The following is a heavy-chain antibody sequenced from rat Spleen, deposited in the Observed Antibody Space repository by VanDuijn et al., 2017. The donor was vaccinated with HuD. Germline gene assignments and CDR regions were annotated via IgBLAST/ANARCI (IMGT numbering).Heavy chain of an antibody. Sequence: EVKLVESGGGLVQPGRSLKLSCAASGFTFSDYNMAWVRQAPTKGLEWVATINYDGTNTYCRDSVKGRFTISRDNAKSTLKLQMDSLRSEDTATDYCARQNCAYCFDYWGQGVMLTVSS. D-gene: IGHD5-1*01. CDR2: INYDGTNT. CDR3: ARQNCAYCFDY. V-gene: IGHV5-7*01. CDR1: GFTFSDYN. J-gene: IGHJ2*01.